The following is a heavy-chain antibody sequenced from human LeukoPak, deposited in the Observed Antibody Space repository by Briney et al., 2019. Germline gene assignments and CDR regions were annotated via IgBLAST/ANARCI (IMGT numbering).Heavy chain of an antibody. V-gene: IGHV1-18*01. CDR2: ISAYNGNI. CDR1: GYTFTSYA. D-gene: IGHD2-2*02. Sequence: ASVTVSCKASGYTFTSYAISWVRQAPGQGPEWMGWISAYNGNIDYAQKFQGRVTLTTDTSTSTAYMELRSLRSDDTAVYYCARYCSSTSCYTYYYYGIDVWGQGTTVTVSS. CDR3: ARYCSSTSCYTYYYYGIDV. J-gene: IGHJ6*02.